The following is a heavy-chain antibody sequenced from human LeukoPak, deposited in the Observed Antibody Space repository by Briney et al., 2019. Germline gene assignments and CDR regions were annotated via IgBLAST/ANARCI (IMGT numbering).Heavy chain of an antibody. V-gene: IGHV5-10-1*01. CDR1: GYSFTSYW. CDR3: AGTYYDILTGEVHFDY. Sequence: GESLKISCKGSGYSFTSYWISWVRQMPGKGLEWMGRIDPSDSYTNYSPSFQGHVTISADKSISTAYLQWSSLKASDTAMYYCAGTYYDILTGEVHFDYWGQGTLVTVSS. D-gene: IGHD3-9*01. CDR2: IDPSDSYT. J-gene: IGHJ4*02.